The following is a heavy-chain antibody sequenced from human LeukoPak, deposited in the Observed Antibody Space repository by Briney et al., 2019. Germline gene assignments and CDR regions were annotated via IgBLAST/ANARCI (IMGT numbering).Heavy chain of an antibody. CDR1: GGPISSRPYY. J-gene: IGHJ4*02. Sequence: PSETLSLTCTVSGGPISSRPYYWGWVRQPPGKGLEWIGSISYSGSIHYNPSLKSRVTISVDTSKNHFSLRPSSVTAADTAVYYCATLEIGDYYFDYWGQGTLVTVSS. V-gene: IGHV4-39*01. D-gene: IGHD3-16*01. CDR2: ISYSGSI. CDR3: ATLEIGDYYFDY.